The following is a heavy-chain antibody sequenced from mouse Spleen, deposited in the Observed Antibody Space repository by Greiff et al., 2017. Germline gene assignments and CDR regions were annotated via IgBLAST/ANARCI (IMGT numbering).Heavy chain of an antibody. CDR2: IYPRSGNT. J-gene: IGHJ3*01. V-gene: IGHV1-81*01. CDR1: GYTFTSYG. D-gene: IGHD4-1*01. Sequence: QVQLQQSGAELARPGASVKLSCKASGYTFTSYGISWVKQRTGQGLEWIGEIYPRSGNTYYNEKFKGKATLTADKSSSTAYMELRSLTSEDSAVYFCAETGLAYWGQGTLVTVSA. CDR3: AETGLAY.